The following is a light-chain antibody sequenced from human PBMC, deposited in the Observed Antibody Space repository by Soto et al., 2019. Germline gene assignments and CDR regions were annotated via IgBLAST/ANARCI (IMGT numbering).Light chain of an antibody. CDR2: EVS. V-gene: IGLV2-8*01. CDR3: SSYAGSNIVV. Sequence: QSALTQPPSASGSPGQSVTISCTGTSSDVGGYNFVSWYQQHPGKSPKLMIYEVSGRPPGVPDRFSASKSGNTASLTVSGLQAEDEDDYYCSSYAGSNIVVFGGGTKLTVL. J-gene: IGLJ2*01. CDR1: SSDVGGYNF.